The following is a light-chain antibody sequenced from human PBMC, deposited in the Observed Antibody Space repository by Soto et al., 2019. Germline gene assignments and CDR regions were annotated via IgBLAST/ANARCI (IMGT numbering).Light chain of an antibody. J-gene: IGLJ2*01. Sequence: QSALTQPASVSGSPGQSSTISCTGTSSDVGSYNLVSWYQQHPGKAPKLMIYEGSKRPSGVSNRFSGSKSGNTASLTISGLQAEDEADYYCCSYAGRQVFGGGTKLTVL. CDR2: EGS. V-gene: IGLV2-23*01. CDR1: SSDVGSYNL. CDR3: CSYAGRQV.